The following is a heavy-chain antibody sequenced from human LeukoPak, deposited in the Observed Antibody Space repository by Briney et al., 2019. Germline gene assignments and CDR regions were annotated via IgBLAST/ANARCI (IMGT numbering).Heavy chain of an antibody. CDR2: IYYSGST. J-gene: IGHJ6*02. D-gene: IGHD6-6*01. CDR3: ARLSIAARNYYYYGMDV. Sequence: SETLSLTCTVSGGSISSYYWSWIRQPPGKGLEWIGYIYYSGSTNYNPSLKSRVTISVDTSKNQFSLKLSSVTAADTAVYYCARLSIAARNYYYYGMDVWGQGTTVTVSS. CDR1: GGSISSYY. V-gene: IGHV4-59*08.